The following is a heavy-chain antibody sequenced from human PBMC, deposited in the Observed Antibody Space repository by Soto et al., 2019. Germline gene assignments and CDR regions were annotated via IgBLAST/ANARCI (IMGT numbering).Heavy chain of an antibody. D-gene: IGHD6-19*01. V-gene: IGHV3-74*01. J-gene: IGHJ4*02. CDR1: EFTFSSSW. Sequence: EVQLVESGGGLVQPGGSLRLSCADSEFTFSSSWMHWVRQAPGKGLVWVSRINIDGTNTDYADSVKGRFTISRDNAKNTLYLQMNSLRAEDTAVYYCARGNIAVAVRGLFDYWGQGTLVTVAS. CDR3: ARGNIAVAVRGLFDY. CDR2: INIDGTNT.